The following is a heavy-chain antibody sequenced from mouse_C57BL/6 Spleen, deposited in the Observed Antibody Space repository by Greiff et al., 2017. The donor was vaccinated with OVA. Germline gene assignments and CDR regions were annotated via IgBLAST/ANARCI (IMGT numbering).Heavy chain of an antibody. D-gene: IGHD1-1*01. CDR2: INTKYGTT. J-gene: IGHJ2*01. CDR3: GTWTVYFDY. V-gene: IGHV1-39*01. CDR1: GYSFTDYN. Sequence: EVQLQQSGPELVKPGASVKISCKASGYSFTDYNMNWVKQSNGKSLEWIGVINTKYGTTSYNQKFNGKATLTVDQSSSTAYMQLNSLTSEDSAVYYCGTWTVYFDYWGQGAILTVST.